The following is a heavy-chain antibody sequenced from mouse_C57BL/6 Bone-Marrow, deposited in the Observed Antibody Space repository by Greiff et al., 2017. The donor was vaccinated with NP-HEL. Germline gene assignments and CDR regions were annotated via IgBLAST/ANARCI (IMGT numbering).Heavy chain of an antibody. CDR2: ISNLAYSI. CDR1: GFTFSDYG. D-gene: IGHD1-1*01. J-gene: IGHJ3*01. CDR3: ARQGDGTVFAY. Sequence: DVMLVESGGGLVQPGGSLKLSCAASGFTFSDYGMAWVRQAPRKGPEWVAFISNLAYSIYYADTVTGRFTISRENAKNTLYLEMSSLRSEDTAMYYCARQGDGTVFAYWGQGTLVTVSA. V-gene: IGHV5-15*01.